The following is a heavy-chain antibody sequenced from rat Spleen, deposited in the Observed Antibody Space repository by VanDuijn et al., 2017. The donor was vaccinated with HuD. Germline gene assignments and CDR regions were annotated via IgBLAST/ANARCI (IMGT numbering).Heavy chain of an antibody. Sequence: EVQLVESGGGLVQPGRSLKLSCAASGFTFSDYYMAWVRQAPTKGLEWVASISYDGGSTYYRDSVKGRFTISRDNAKSTLYLQMDSLRSEDTATYYCTTSNYYSSFIYLDAWGQGASVTVSS. V-gene: IGHV5-20*01. CDR1: GFTFSDYY. CDR2: ISYDGGST. CDR3: TTSNYYSSFIYLDA. D-gene: IGHD1-2*01. J-gene: IGHJ4*01.